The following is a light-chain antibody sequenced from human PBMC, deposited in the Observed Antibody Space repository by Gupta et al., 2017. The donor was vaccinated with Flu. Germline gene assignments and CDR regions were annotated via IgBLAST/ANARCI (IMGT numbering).Light chain of an antibody. CDR3: QQDGSSALT. V-gene: IGKV3-20*01. CDR1: QSVRSRY. Sequence: GTLSLSPGERATLSCRASQSVRSRYLAWYQQKPGQAPRLLIYGASSRATGIPDRFSGSGSGTDFTLTISRLEPEDFAVYYCQQDGSSALTFGGGTKVEIK. CDR2: GAS. J-gene: IGKJ4*01.